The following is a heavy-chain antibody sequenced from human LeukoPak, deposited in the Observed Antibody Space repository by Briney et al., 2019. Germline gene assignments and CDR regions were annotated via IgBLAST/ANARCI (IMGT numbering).Heavy chain of an antibody. J-gene: IGHJ4*02. CDR3: ARDLKDNGLVY. V-gene: IGHV7-4-1*02. CDR1: GYTFTSYA. Sequence: ASVKVSCKASGYTFTSYAMKWLRQAPGQALEWMGWINTNTGNPTYAQGFTGRFVFSLDTSVSTAYLQISSLKAEDTAVYYCARDLKDNGLVYWGQGTLVTVSS. CDR2: INTNTGNP. D-gene: IGHD2-8*01.